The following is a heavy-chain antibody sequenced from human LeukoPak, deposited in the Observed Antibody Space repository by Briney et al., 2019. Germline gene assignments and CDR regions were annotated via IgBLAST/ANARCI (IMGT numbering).Heavy chain of an antibody. V-gene: IGHV3-30-3*01. D-gene: IGHD2-2*01. CDR1: GFTFSRYA. J-gene: IGHJ4*02. CDR2: ISYDGGDE. Sequence: PGRSLRLSCAASGFTFSRYAMHWVRQAPGKGLEWVAVISYDGGDEYYADSVKGRFTISRDNSKNTVFLQMNSLRPEDTAVYYCARDGDIVVVPAASYYFDYWGQGTLVTVSS. CDR3: ARDGDIVVVPAASYYFDY.